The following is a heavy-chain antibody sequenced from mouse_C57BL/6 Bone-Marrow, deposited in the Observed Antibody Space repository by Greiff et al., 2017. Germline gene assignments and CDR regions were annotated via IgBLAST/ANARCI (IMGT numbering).Heavy chain of an antibody. D-gene: IGHD3-2*02. CDR1: GFTFSSYA. CDR2: ISDGGSYT. Sequence: EVKLVVSGGGLVKPGGSLKLSCAASGFTFSSYAMSWVRQTPEKRLEWVATISDGGSYTYYPDNVKGRFTISRDNAKNNLYLQMSHLKSEDTAMYYCARDPAQATEHYAMDYWGQGTSVTVSS. J-gene: IGHJ4*01. V-gene: IGHV5-4*01. CDR3: ARDPAQATEHYAMDY.